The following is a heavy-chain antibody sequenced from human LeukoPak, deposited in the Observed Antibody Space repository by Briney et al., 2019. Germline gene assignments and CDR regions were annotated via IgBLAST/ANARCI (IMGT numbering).Heavy chain of an antibody. CDR2: ISAYNGDT. Sequence: ASVKVSCKASGYTFTNYAMNWVRQAPGQGLEWMGWISAYNGDTELAQKFQGRVTLATDASTSTAYVELRSLTSDDTAVYFCARGGSRSRRGDDAFDIWGQGTMVTVSS. V-gene: IGHV1-18*01. J-gene: IGHJ3*02. CDR3: ARGGSRSRRGDDAFDI. CDR1: GYTFTNYA. D-gene: IGHD3-10*01.